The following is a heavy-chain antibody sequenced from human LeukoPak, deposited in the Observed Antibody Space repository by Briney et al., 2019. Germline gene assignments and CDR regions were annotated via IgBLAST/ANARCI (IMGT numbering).Heavy chain of an antibody. V-gene: IGHV3-30*04. J-gene: IGHJ4*02. CDR2: ISYDGSNK. CDR1: GFTFSSYA. CDR3: ARAGGQLLHGFGYFEY. Sequence: GGSLRLSCAASGFTFSSYAMHWVRQAPGKGLEWVAVISYDGSNKYYVDSVKGRFTISRDNSKNTLYLQMNSLRAEDTAVYYCARAGGQLLHGFGYFEYWGQGTLVTVSS. D-gene: IGHD6-13*01.